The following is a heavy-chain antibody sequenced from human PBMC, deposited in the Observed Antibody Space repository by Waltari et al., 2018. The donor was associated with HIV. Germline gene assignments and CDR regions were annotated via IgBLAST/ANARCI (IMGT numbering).Heavy chain of an antibody. V-gene: IGHV3-30*09. Sequence: LVQSGGGVAQAGRSLRLSCAASGVLIRNHAMHWVPQSPDKRLEGVAVITYDGGKEFVTDSFKGRFVISRDNARDTLYLEVKVLKVEDSGVYYCVRRSVMGLDLWGQGTTVIVS. CDR2: ITYDGGKE. J-gene: IGHJ6*02. CDR3: VRRSVMGLDL. D-gene: IGHD3-16*01. CDR1: GVLIRNHA.